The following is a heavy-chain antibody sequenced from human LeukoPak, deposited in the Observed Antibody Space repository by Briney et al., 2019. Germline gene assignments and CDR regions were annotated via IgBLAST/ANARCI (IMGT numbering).Heavy chain of an antibody. CDR3: ARRPILTGYYKGY. V-gene: IGHV4-39*07. CDR1: GASISSGNYY. J-gene: IGHJ4*02. Sequence: SETLSLTCTVSGASISSGNYYWSWIRQPPGKGLEWIGEINHSGSTNYNPSLKSRVTISVDTSKNQFSLKLSSVTAADTAVYYCARRPILTGYYKGYWGQGTLVTVSS. D-gene: IGHD3-9*01. CDR2: INHSGST.